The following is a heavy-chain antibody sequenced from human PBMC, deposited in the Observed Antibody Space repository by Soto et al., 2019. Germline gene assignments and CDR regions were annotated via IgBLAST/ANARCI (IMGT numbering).Heavy chain of an antibody. J-gene: IGHJ4*02. V-gene: IGHV3-23*01. CDR3: AIDSSGYYDYFDY. Sequence: SLRLSCAASGFTFSSYAMSWVRQAPGKGLEWVSAISGSGGSTYYADSVKGRFTISVDTSKNQFSLKLSSVTAADTAVYYCAIDSSGYYDYFDYWGQGTLVTVSS. CDR1: GFTFSSYA. D-gene: IGHD3-22*01. CDR2: ISGSGGST.